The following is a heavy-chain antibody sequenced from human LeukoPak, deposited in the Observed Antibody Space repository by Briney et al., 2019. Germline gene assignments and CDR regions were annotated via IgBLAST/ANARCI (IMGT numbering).Heavy chain of an antibody. J-gene: IGHJ4*02. Sequence: GGSLRLSCAAPGFSFSDNYMDWVRQAPGKGLEWVGRIRNKANSYTTDYAASVRGRFTISRDDSKNSLYLEMNSLKTEDTAVYYCAREYYCRLDYWGRGTLVTVSP. V-gene: IGHV3-72*01. CDR1: GFSFSDNY. D-gene: IGHD3-10*01. CDR2: IRNKANSYTT. CDR3: AREYYCRLDY.